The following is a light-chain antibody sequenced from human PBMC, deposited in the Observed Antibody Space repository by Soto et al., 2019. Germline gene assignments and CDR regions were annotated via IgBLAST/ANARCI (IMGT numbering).Light chain of an antibody. CDR2: DVS. J-gene: IGLJ1*01. Sequence: QSALTQPASVSGSPGQSITISCTGTSSDVGGYNYVSWYQQHPGKAPKLMIYDVSNRPSGVSNRFSGSKSGNTASLTISGLQAEDEADYYCSSYTISSIPVFGTGTKVTV. CDR1: SSDVGGYNY. CDR3: SSYTISSIPV. V-gene: IGLV2-14*01.